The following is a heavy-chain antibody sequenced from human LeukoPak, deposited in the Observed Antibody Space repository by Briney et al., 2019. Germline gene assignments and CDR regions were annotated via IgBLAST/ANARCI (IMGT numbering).Heavy chain of an antibody. J-gene: IGHJ5*02. D-gene: IGHD2-2*01. CDR2: IIPIFGTA. Sequence: GASVKVSCKASGGTFSSYAISWVRQAPGQGLEWMGGIIPIFGTANYAQKFQGRVTITADESTSTAYMGLSSLRSEDTAVYYCARVGQQLLSSLYNWFDPWGQGTLVTVSS. V-gene: IGHV1-69*13. CDR3: ARVGQQLLSSLYNWFDP. CDR1: GGTFSSYA.